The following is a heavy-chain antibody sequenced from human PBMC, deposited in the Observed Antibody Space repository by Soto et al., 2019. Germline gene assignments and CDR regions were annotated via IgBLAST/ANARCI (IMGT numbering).Heavy chain of an antibody. V-gene: IGHV4-59*01. CDR2: IYYSGST. D-gene: IGHD2-2*01. Sequence: SETLSLTCTVSGGSISSYYRSWIRQPPGKGLEWIGYIYYSGSTNYNPSLKSRVTMTRDTSISTAYMELSRLRSDDTAVYYCARALPGPAASNNWFDPWGQGTLVTVS. CDR1: GGSISSYY. CDR3: ARALPGPAASNNWFDP. J-gene: IGHJ5*02.